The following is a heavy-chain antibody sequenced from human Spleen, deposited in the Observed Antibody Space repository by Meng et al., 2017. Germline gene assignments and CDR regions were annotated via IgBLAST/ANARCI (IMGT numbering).Heavy chain of an antibody. J-gene: IGHJ4*02. CDR2: IYYSGST. V-gene: IGHV4-31*03. Sequence: LRLSCTVSGGSISSGGYYWSWIRQHPGKGLEWIGYIYYSGSTYYNPSLKSRVTISVDTSKNQFSLKLSSVTAADTAVYYCASSLGHYYDSSLLDYWGQGTLVTVSS. CDR1: GGSISSGGYY. D-gene: IGHD3-22*01. CDR3: ASSLGHYYDSSLLDY.